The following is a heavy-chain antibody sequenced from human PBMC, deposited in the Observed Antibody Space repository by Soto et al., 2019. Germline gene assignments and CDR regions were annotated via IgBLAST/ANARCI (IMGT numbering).Heavy chain of an antibody. J-gene: IGHJ6*02. Sequence: PGGSLRLSCAASGFTFSSYGMHWVRQAPGKGLEWVAVISYDGSNKYYADSVKGRFTISRDNSKNTLYLQMNSLRAEDTAVYYCAKDIPPPYSSSWYPSGYYYYGMDVWGQGTTVTVSS. V-gene: IGHV3-30*18. CDR2: ISYDGSNK. CDR3: AKDIPPPYSSSWYPSGYYYYGMDV. D-gene: IGHD6-13*01. CDR1: GFTFSSYG.